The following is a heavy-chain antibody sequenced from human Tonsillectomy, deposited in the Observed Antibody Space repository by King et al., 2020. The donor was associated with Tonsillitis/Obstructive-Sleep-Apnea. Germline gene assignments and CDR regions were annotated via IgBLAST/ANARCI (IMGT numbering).Heavy chain of an antibody. CDR2: INPSGGST. CDR1: GYTFTSYH. Sequence: QLVQSGAEVRKPGASVKVSCKASGYTFTSYHMHWVRQAPGQGLEWMGIINPSGGSTTYAQKFQGRVTMTRDTSTSTVYMELSSLRSEDTAVYYCAREGVANPGPYWYMDVWGKGVTVTVSS. V-gene: IGHV1-46*01. D-gene: IGHD3-10*01. J-gene: IGHJ6*03. CDR3: AREGVANPGPYWYMDV.